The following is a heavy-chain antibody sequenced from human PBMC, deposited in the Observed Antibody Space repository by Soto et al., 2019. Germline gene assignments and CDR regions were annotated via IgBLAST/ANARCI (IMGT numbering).Heavy chain of an antibody. V-gene: IGHV4-34*01. CDR2: INHSGST. D-gene: IGHD2-15*01. CDR3: ARGYCSGCSCYFGYYYYGMDV. Sequence: SETLSLTCAVYGGSFSGYYWSWIRQPPGKGLEWIGEINHSGSTNYNPSLKSGVTISVDTSKNQFSLKLSSVTAADTAVYYCARGYCSGCSCYFGYYYYGMDVWGQGTTVTVSS. J-gene: IGHJ6*02. CDR1: GGSFSGYY.